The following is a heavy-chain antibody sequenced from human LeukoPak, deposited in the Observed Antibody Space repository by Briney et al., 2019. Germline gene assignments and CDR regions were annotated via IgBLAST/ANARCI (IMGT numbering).Heavy chain of an antibody. J-gene: IGHJ5*02. D-gene: IGHD6-6*01. Sequence: PGGSLRLSCAASGFTFSSYSMNWVRQAPGKGLEWASSISSSSSYIYYADSVKGRFTISRDNAKNSLYLQMNSLRAEDTAVYYCARDKAARYHSNWFDPWGQGTLVTVSS. V-gene: IGHV3-21*01. CDR1: GFTFSSYS. CDR3: ARDKAARYHSNWFDP. CDR2: ISSSSSYI.